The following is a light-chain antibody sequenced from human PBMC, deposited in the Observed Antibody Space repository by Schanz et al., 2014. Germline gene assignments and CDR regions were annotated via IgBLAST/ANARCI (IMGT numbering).Light chain of an antibody. Sequence: EIVLTQSPATLSLSPGERATLSCRASQSVSSNLAWYQQKPGQAPRLLIYGTSTRATGFPARFSGSGSGTDFTLTISSLEPEDFAVYYCQQRSNWPSLTFGQGTRLEIK. V-gene: IGKV3-11*01. CDR2: GTS. J-gene: IGKJ5*01. CDR1: QSVSSN. CDR3: QQRSNWPSLT.